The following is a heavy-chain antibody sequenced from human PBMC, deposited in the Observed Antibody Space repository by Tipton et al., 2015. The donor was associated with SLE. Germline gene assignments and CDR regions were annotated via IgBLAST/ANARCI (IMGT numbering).Heavy chain of an antibody. CDR2: IYTSGSN. CDR1: GVSLSRYY. D-gene: IGHD3-10*01. J-gene: IGHJ6*03. CDR3: ARDAQYSGSGSPYYYYMDG. V-gene: IGHV4-4*08. Sequence: TLSLTCTVSGVSLSRYYWSWVRQPPGKGLEWIGYIYTSGSNNYNPSLKNRVTISGDTPKNQFSLKLGSVTAADTAVYYCARDAQYSGSGSPYYYYMDGWGKGTTVTVS.